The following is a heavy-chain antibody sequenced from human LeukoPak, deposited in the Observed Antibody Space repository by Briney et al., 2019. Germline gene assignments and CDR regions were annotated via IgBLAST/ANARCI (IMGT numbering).Heavy chain of an antibody. CDR2: ISAYNGAT. CDR1: GYTFNNYG. Sequence: ASVKVSCKASGYTFNNYGISWVRQAPGQGLEWMGWISAYNGATSYAQNVKGRVTLTTDTSTNTAYMELRSLRSDDSAVYYCSRDKASGPNYFDYWGQGTPVTVSS. J-gene: IGHJ4*02. V-gene: IGHV1-18*01. CDR3: SRDKASGPNYFDY. D-gene: IGHD2-8*02.